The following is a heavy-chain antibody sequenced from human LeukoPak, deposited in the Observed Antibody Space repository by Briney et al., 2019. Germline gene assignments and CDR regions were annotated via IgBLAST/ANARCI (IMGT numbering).Heavy chain of an antibody. J-gene: IGHJ6*02. CDR1: GYTFTSYG. CDR2: ISAYNGNT. Sequence: GASVKVSCKASGYTFTSYGISWVRQAPGQGLEWMGWISAYNGNTNYAQKLQGRVTMTTDTSTSTAYVELRSLRSDDTAVYYCARDTYYYYYYGMDVWGQGTTVTVSS. CDR3: ARDTYYYYYYGMDV. V-gene: IGHV1-18*01.